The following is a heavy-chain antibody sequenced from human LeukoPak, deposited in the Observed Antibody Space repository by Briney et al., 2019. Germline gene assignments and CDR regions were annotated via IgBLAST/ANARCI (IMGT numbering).Heavy chain of an antibody. Sequence: ASVKVSCKASGYTFTGYYMHWVRQAPGQGLEWMGWINPNSGGTNYAQKFQGRVTMTRDTSISTAYMELSRLRSDDTAVYYCASRGSIFGVGEFDYWGQGILVTVSS. D-gene: IGHD3-3*01. J-gene: IGHJ4*02. V-gene: IGHV1-2*02. CDR3: ASRGSIFGVGEFDY. CDR1: GYTFTGYY. CDR2: INPNSGGT.